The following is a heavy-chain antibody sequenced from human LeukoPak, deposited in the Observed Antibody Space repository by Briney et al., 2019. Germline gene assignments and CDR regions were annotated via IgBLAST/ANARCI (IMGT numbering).Heavy chain of an antibody. CDR1: GFTFSSYA. CDR2: ISGSGGST. Sequence: GGSLRLSCAASGFTFSSYAMSWVRQAPGKGPEWVSAISGSGGSTYYADSVKGRFTISRDNSKNTLYLQMNSLRAEDTAVYYCAKDQPPSLGYCSSTSCFLDYWGQGTLVTVSS. J-gene: IGHJ4*02. D-gene: IGHD2-2*01. V-gene: IGHV3-23*01. CDR3: AKDQPPSLGYCSSTSCFLDY.